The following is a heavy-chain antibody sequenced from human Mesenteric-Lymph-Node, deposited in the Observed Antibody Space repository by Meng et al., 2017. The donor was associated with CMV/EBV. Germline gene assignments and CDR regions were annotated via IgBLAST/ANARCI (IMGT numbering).Heavy chain of an antibody. CDR2: IYHTGTT. Sequence: VSGGSISSSNWWSWVRQPPGRGLERIGEIYHTGTTNYNPSLKSRVTMSVDKSKNQFSLKLSSVSAADTAMYYCTIDRALYSGYALVYWGQGTLVTVSS. CDR1: GGSISSSNW. V-gene: IGHV4-4*02. J-gene: IGHJ4*02. D-gene: IGHD5-12*01. CDR3: TIDRALYSGYALVY.